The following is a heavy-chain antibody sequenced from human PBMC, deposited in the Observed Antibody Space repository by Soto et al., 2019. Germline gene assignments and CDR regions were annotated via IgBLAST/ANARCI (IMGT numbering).Heavy chain of an antibody. CDR3: AKDIKGTYNYDRSLDY. Sequence: EVELVESGGGLVQPGRSLRLSCAASGFTFDEYAMHWVRQAPGKGLEWVSGISWNSGRIGYAYSVKGRFTISRDSAKNSLYLQMNSLRAEDTALYYCAKDIKGTYNYDRSLDYWGQGTLVTVSS. CDR1: GFTFDEYA. CDR2: ISWNSGRI. D-gene: IGHD3-22*01. J-gene: IGHJ4*02. V-gene: IGHV3-9*01.